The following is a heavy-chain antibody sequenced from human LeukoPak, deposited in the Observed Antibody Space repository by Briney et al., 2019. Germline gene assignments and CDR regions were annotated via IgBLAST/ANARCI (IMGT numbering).Heavy chain of an antibody. CDR1: GFSFTSYS. V-gene: IGHV3-33*08. Sequence: GGSLRLSCAASGFSFTSYSINWVRQAPGKGLEWVAVIWYDGSNQYYADSVKGRFTISRDNSKNTLCLQMNSLRAEDTAVYYCARDTTFGDFDYWGQGTLVTVSS. J-gene: IGHJ4*02. CDR3: ARDTTFGDFDY. D-gene: IGHD3-10*02. CDR2: IWYDGSNQ.